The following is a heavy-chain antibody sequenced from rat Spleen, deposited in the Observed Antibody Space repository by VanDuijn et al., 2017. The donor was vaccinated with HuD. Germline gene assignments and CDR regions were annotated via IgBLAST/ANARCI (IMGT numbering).Heavy chain of an antibody. D-gene: IGHD1-4*01. Sequence: EVQLVESGGGLVQPGRSLKLSCAASGFTFSSVAMAWVRQAPTKGLEWVATISYDGSSTYYRDSVKGRFTISRDNAKSTLYLQMDSLRSEDTATYYCARVGTRVSRFAYWGQGTLVTVSS. CDR3: ARVGTRVSRFAY. CDR2: ISYDGSST. J-gene: IGHJ3*01. V-gene: IGHV5-29*01. CDR1: GFTFSSVA.